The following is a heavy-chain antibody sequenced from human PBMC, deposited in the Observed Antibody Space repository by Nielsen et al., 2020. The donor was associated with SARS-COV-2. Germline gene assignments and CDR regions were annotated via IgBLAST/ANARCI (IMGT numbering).Heavy chain of an antibody. D-gene: IGHD5-12*01. CDR1: GISLSSVA. V-gene: IGHV3-21*01. J-gene: IGHJ6*02. Sequence: GGSLRLSCVASGISLSSVAMNWVRQAPGKGLEWVSSISSSSSYIYYADSVKGRFTISRDNAKNSLYLQMNSLRAEDTAVYYCARLGSGYDSSYYGMDVWGQGTTVTVSS. CDR2: ISSSSSYI. CDR3: ARLGSGYDSSYYGMDV.